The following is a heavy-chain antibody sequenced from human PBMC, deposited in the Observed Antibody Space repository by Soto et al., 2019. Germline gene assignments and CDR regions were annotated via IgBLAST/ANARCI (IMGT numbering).Heavy chain of an antibody. CDR2: ISAYNGNT. D-gene: IGHD3-9*01. J-gene: IGHJ3*02. V-gene: IGHV1-18*01. CDR1: GYTFTSYG. CDR3: ARADSLTGYDDAFDI. Sequence: QVQLVQSGAEVKKPGASVKVSCKASGYTFTSYGISWVRQAPGQGLEWMGWISAYNGNTNYAQKLQGRVTMTTDTSTGTAYMEVRSLRSDDTAVYYCARADSLTGYDDAFDIWGQGTMVIVSS.